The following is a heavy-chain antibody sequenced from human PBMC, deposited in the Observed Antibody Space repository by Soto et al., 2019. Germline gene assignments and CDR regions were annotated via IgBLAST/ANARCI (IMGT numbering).Heavy chain of an antibody. V-gene: IGHV4-61*05. CDR3: TKKVPGRRPFDS. CDR1: GDSISATSYY. CDR2: IYYSGST. Sequence: SETLSLTCTVSGDSISATSYYWAWIRQPPGKGLEWIGYIYYSGSTNYNPSLKSRVTISVDTSKNQFSLKLSSVTAEDTALYYCTKKVPGRRPFDSWGQGTLVTVSS. J-gene: IGHJ4*02.